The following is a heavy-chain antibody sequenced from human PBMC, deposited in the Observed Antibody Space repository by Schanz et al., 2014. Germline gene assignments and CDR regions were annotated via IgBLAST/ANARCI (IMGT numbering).Heavy chain of an antibody. CDR1: GFTVSSDH. J-gene: IGHJ4*02. V-gene: IGHV3-23*04. Sequence: EVQLVESGGGFVQPGGSLGLSCVVSGFTVSSDHMSWVRQAPGKGLEWVSAFSGSGGSTYYADSVKGRFTISRDNSKNTLYLQMNSLRAEDTAVYYCAKQIHYDILTVTRNWGQGTLVTVSS. D-gene: IGHD3-9*01. CDR3: AKQIHYDILTVTRN. CDR2: FSGSGGST.